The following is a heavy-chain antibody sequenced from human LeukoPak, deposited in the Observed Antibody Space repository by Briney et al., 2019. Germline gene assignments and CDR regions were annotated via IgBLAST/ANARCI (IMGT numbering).Heavy chain of an antibody. CDR2: INPSGGST. CDR3: ARDQSLVAGTAVVGYYYYGMDV. V-gene: IGHV1-46*01. Sequence: ASVKVSCKASGYTFTSYYMHWVRQAPGQGLEWMGIINPSGGSTSYAQKFQGRVTMTRDTSTSTVYMELSGLRSEDTAVYYCARDQSLVAGTAVVGYYYYGMDVWGQGTTVTVSS. D-gene: IGHD6-19*01. J-gene: IGHJ6*02. CDR1: GYTFTSYY.